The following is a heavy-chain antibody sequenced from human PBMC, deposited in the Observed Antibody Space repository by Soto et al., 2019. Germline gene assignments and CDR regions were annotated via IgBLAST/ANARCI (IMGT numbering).Heavy chain of an antibody. D-gene: IGHD1-20*01. CDR1: GFTLSSHD. CDR3: ARERVTEPTWDAFDI. V-gene: IGHV3-13*01. CDR2: IGTAGDT. J-gene: IGHJ3*02. Sequence: GGSLRLSCAASGFTLSSHDMHWVRQAPGKGLEWVSAIGTAGDTYYSGPVKGRFTISRESAKNSLYLQMNSLRAEDTAVYYCARERVTEPTWDAFDIWGQGTMVTVSS.